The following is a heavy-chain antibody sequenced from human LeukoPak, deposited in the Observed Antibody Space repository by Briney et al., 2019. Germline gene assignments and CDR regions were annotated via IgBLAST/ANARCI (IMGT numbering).Heavy chain of an antibody. V-gene: IGHV3-9*01. J-gene: IGHJ4*02. CDR1: GFTFDDYA. CDR3: AKDGTLGTSCYI. Sequence: PGRSLRLSCAASGFTFDDYAMHWVRQAPGKGLEWVSGISWNSGSIGYADSVKGRFTISRDNSKNTLYLQMNSLRAEDTAVYYCAKDGTLGTSCYIGGQGTLVTVSS. D-gene: IGHD2-2*02. CDR2: ISWNSGSI.